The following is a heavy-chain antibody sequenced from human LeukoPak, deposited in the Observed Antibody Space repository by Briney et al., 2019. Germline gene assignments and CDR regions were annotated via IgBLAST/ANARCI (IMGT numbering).Heavy chain of an antibody. CDR1: GYSFTSYW. D-gene: IGHD2-15*01. J-gene: IGHJ6*03. CDR2: IYPGDSDT. Sequence: GESLKISCNASGYSFTSYWIGWVRQMPGKGLEWMGIIYPGDSDTRYSPSFQGQVTISADKSISTAYLQWSSLKPSDTAMYYCARSRVVAATGEIYYYYMDVWGKGTTVTVSS. V-gene: IGHV5-51*01. CDR3: ARSRVVAATGEIYYYYMDV.